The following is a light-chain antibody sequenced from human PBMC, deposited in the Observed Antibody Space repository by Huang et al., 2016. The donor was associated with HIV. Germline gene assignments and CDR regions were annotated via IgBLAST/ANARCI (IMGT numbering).Light chain of an antibody. Sequence: IVLTQSPATLSWYPGERVTLSCRASQSVGNYIAWYQKHPGQSPKLLIYDTSNRATGTPGRFSGSGSGTDFTLTISSLQSEDFAVYYCQQRSSGVTFGGGTKVQVK. J-gene: IGKJ4*01. CDR1: QSVGNY. V-gene: IGKV3-11*01. CDR2: DTS. CDR3: QQRSSGVT.